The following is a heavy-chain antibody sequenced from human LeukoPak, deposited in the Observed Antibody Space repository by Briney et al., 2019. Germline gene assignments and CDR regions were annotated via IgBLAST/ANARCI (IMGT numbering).Heavy chain of an antibody. D-gene: IGHD6-13*01. Sequence: PSETLSLTCSVSGGSISSYCWSWIRQPPGKGLEWIGYIYYSGSTNYNPSLKSRVTISVDTSKNQFSLKLSSVTAADTAVYYCARYRGPQQLVQRWFDPWGQGTLVTVSS. CDR3: ARYRGPQQLVQRWFDP. CDR1: GGSISSYC. J-gene: IGHJ5*02. V-gene: IGHV4-59*01. CDR2: IYYSGST.